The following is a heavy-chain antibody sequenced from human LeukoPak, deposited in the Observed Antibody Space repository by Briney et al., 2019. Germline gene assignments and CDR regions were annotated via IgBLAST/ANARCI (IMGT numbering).Heavy chain of an antibody. D-gene: IGHD1-26*01. Sequence: PSQTLSLTCTVSGGSISSGGYYWSWIRQPAGKGLEWIGRIYTSGSTNYNPSLKSRVTISVDTSKNQFSLKLSSVTAADTAVYYCASWVGATAGFDYWGQGTLVTVSS. CDR3: ASWVGATAGFDY. CDR2: IYTSGST. CDR1: GGSISSGGYY. J-gene: IGHJ4*02. V-gene: IGHV4-61*02.